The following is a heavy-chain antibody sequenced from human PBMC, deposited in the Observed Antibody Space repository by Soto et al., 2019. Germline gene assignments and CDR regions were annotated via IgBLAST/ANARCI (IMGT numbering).Heavy chain of an antibody. J-gene: IGHJ4*02. CDR3: AKGQRSSGWFSPFDY. V-gene: IGHV3-43*01. CDR2: ISWDGGST. CDR1: GFTFDDYT. Sequence: GGSLRLSCAASGFTFDDYTMHWVRQAPGKGLEWVSLISWDGGSTYYADSVKGRFTISRDNSKNSLYLQMNSLRTEDTALYYCAKGQRSSGWFSPFDYWGQGTLVTVSS. D-gene: IGHD6-19*01.